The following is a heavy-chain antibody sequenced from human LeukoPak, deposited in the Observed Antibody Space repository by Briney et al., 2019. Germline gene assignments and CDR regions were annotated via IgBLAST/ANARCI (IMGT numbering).Heavy chain of an antibody. V-gene: IGHV3-53*01. D-gene: IGHD6-13*01. CDR1: GFIFSSHA. CDR3: ARERGIAAASYYFDY. Sequence: GGSLRLSCAASGFIFSSHAMHWVRQAPGKGLEWVSVIYSGGSTYYADSVKGRFTISRDNSKNTLYLQMNSLRAEDTAVYYCARERGIAAASYYFDYWGQGTLVTVSS. J-gene: IGHJ4*02. CDR2: IYSGGST.